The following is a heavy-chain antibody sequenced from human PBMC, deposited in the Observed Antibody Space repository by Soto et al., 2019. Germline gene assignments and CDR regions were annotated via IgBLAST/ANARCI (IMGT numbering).Heavy chain of an antibody. CDR3: ARTGGNSEFDY. Sequence: QVQLVESGGGVVQPGRSLRLSCAASGFTFSSYGMHWVRQAPGKGLEWVGVIWYDGSNKYYADSVKGRFTISRDNSKNTLYLQMNSLRAEDTAVYYCARTGGNSEFDYWGQGTLVTVSS. J-gene: IGHJ4*02. CDR2: IWYDGSNK. D-gene: IGHD2-21*02. CDR1: GFTFSSYG. V-gene: IGHV3-33*01.